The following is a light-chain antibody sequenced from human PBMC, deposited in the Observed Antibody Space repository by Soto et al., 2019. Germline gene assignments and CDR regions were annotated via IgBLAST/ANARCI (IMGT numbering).Light chain of an antibody. CDR2: EVS. J-gene: IGLJ1*01. V-gene: IGLV2-8*01. Sequence: QSALTQPPSASGSPGQSVTISCTGTSSDVGGYNYVSWYQQHPGKAPKLMIYEVSKRPSGVPDRFSGSKSGNTASLTVSGLQAEDEAVYHCSSYAGSNNYVFGTGTKLTVL. CDR1: SSDVGGYNY. CDR3: SSYAGSNNYV.